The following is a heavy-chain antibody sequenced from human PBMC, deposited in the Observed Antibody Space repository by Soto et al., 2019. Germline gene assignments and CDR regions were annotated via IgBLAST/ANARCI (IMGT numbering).Heavy chain of an antibody. Sequence: ASVKVSCKASGYTFTCYGISWVRQAPGQGLEWMGWISAYNGNTNYAQKLQGRVTMTTDTSTSTAYMELRSLRSDDTAVYYCARRMTTVTTGGWFDPWGQGTLVTVSS. V-gene: IGHV1-18*01. CDR3: ARRMTTVTTGGWFDP. J-gene: IGHJ5*02. D-gene: IGHD4-17*01. CDR2: ISAYNGNT. CDR1: GYTFTCYG.